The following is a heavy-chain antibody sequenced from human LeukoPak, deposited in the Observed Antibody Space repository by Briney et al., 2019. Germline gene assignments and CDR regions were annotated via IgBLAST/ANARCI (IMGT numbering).Heavy chain of an antibody. V-gene: IGHV4-39*07. CDR2: IYTSGST. D-gene: IGHD6-13*01. CDR1: GGSISSSSYY. Sequence: SETLSLTCTVSGGSISSSSYYWGWIRQPPGKGLEWIGRIYTSGSTNYNPSLKSRVTMSVDTSKNQFSLKLSSVTAADTAVYYCARVAYSSSWPNWFDPWGQGTLVTVSS. J-gene: IGHJ5*02. CDR3: ARVAYSSSWPNWFDP.